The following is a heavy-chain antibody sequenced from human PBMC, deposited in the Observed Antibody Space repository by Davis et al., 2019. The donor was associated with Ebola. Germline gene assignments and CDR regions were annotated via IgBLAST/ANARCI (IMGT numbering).Heavy chain of an antibody. CDR3: ARSSHLGAYYYYGMDV. CDR2: ISSSSSYT. Sequence: GESLKISCAASGFTFSDYYMSWIRQAPGKGLEWVSYISSSSSYTNYADSVKGRFTISRDNAKNSLYLQMNSLRAEDTAVYYCARSSHLGAYYYYGMDVWGQGTTVTVSS. CDR1: GFTFSDYY. D-gene: IGHD3-16*01. V-gene: IGHV3-11*06. J-gene: IGHJ6*02.